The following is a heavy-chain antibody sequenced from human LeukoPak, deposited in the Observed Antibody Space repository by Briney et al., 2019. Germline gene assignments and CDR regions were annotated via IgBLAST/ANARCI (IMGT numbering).Heavy chain of an antibody. V-gene: IGHV4-4*07. CDR2: IYTSGST. J-gene: IGHJ4*02. CDR3: ARGGVASYGYADY. Sequence: PSETLSLTCTDPGGSIRSYSWSWIRQPAGKGLEWIGRIYTSGSTNYNPSLKRRVTMSVDTSKNQFSLKLSSVTAAETAVYYCARGGVASYGYADYWGQGGLVTVSS. CDR1: GGSIRSYS. D-gene: IGHD5-18*01.